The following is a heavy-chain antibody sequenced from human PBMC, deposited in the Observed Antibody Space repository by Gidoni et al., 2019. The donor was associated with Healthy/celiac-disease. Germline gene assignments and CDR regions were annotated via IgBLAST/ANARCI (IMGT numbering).Heavy chain of an antibody. V-gene: IGHV1-18*01. CDR1: GYTFTSYG. CDR2: ISAYNGNT. D-gene: IGHD3-3*01. CDR3: ARPSPFFWSGSYYGMDV. Sequence: QVQLVQSGAEVKKPGASVKVSCKASGYTFTSYGISWVRQAPGQGLEWMGWISAYNGNTNYAQKLQGRVTMTTDTSTSTAYMELRSLRSDDTAVYYCARPSPFFWSGSYYGMDVWGQGTTVTVSS. J-gene: IGHJ6*02.